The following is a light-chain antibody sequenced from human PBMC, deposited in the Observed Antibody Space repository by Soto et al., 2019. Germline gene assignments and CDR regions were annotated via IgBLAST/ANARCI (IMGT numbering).Light chain of an antibody. V-gene: IGKV3-20*01. Sequence: IVLTQSPGTLSLSPGDRATLSCRASQSVSSSSLAWYQQKPGQAPRILIYGASSRATGIPHRFSGSGSGTDFTLTSSRREPEDFAVYYCQQYGSSRTFGPGTKVDIK. CDR1: QSVSSSS. CDR3: QQYGSSRT. J-gene: IGKJ3*01. CDR2: GAS.